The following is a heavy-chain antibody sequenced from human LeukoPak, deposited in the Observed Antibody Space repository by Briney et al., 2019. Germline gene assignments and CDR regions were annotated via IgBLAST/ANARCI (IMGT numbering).Heavy chain of an antibody. J-gene: IGHJ4*02. CDR2: ISSSSSYI. V-gene: IGHV3-21*01. CDR1: GFTFSSYS. CDR3: ARDYDSSGFYDY. Sequence: GGSLRLSCAASGFTFSSYSMNWVRQAPGKGLEWVSSISSSSSYIYYADSVKGRFTISRDNAKNSLYLQMNSLRAEDTAVYYCARDYDSSGFYDYWGQGTLVTVSS. D-gene: IGHD3-22*01.